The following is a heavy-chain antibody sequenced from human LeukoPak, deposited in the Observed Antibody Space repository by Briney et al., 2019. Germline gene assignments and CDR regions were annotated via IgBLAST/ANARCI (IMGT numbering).Heavy chain of an antibody. CDR3: ARLIAAAGTIGDY. J-gene: IGHJ4*02. D-gene: IGHD6-13*01. CDR1: GGSISSYY. V-gene: IGHV4-59*08. CDR2: IYYSGST. Sequence: SETLSLTCTVSGGSISSYYWSWIRQPPGKGLEWIGYIYYSGSTNYNPSLKSRVTISVDTSKNQFSLKLSSVTAADTAVYYCARLIAAAGTIGDYWGQGTLVTVSS.